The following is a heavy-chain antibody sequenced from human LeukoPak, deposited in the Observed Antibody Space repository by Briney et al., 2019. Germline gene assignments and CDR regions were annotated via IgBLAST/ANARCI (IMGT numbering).Heavy chain of an antibody. CDR3: ARGDYDILTGHYYYGMDV. D-gene: IGHD3-9*01. J-gene: IGHJ6*02. Sequence: ASVKVSCKASGYTFTSYGISWVRQAPGQGLEWMGWISAYNGNTNYAQKLQGRVTMTTDTSTSTAYMELRSLRSDDTAVYYCARGDYDILTGHYYYGMDVWGQGTTVTVSS. V-gene: IGHV1-18*01. CDR1: GYTFTSYG. CDR2: ISAYNGNT.